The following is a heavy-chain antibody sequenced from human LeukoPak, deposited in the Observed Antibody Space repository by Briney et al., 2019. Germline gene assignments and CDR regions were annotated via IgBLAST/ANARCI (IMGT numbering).Heavy chain of an antibody. CDR3: ARVGRSGWYGKTGVDY. Sequence: SETLSLTCTVSGGSISSYYWSWTRQPPGKGLEWIGYIYYSGSTNYNPSPKSRVTISVDTSKNQFSLKLSSVTAADTAVYYCARVGRSGWYGKTGVDYWGQGTLVTVSS. CDR1: GGSISSYY. V-gene: IGHV4-59*01. J-gene: IGHJ4*02. CDR2: IYYSGST. D-gene: IGHD6-19*01.